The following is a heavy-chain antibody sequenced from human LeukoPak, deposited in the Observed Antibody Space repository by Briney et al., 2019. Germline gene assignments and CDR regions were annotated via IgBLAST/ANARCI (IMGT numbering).Heavy chain of an antibody. Sequence: SGPTLVNPTQTLTLTCTFSGFSLTTSGVGVGWIRQPPGKALEWLALIYWNDDKRYSPSLKSRLTITKDTSKNQVVLTMTNMDPVDTGTYFCGHRRRGGIVTTGFDYWGQGTLVTVSS. D-gene: IGHD4-17*01. CDR2: IYWNDDK. CDR3: GHRRRGGIVTTGFDY. V-gene: IGHV2-5*01. J-gene: IGHJ4*02. CDR1: GFSLTTSGVG.